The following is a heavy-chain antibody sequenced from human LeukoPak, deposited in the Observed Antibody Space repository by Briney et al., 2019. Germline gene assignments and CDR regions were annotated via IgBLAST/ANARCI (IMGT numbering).Heavy chain of an antibody. J-gene: IGHJ1*01. D-gene: IGHD4-17*01. CDR1: GFTFDDYA. CDR3: AKAPGDYEYFQH. Sequence: GGSLRLSCAAPGFTFDDYAMHWVRQAPGKGLEWVSGISWNSGSIDYADSVKARFTISRDNAKNSLYLQMNSLRAEDTALYYCAKAPGDYEYFQHWGQGTLVTVSS. CDR2: ISWNSGSI. V-gene: IGHV3-9*01.